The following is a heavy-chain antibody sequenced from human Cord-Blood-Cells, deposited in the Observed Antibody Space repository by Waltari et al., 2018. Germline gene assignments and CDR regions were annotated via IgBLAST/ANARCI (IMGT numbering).Heavy chain of an antibody. D-gene: IGHD1-1*01. J-gene: IGHJ5*02. CDR2: LYHSGST. CDR3: AREGERGWFDP. V-gene: IGHV4-38-2*02. Sequence: QVQLQESGPGLVKPSETLSLTCAVSGYYISTGYSWGWIRQPPGKGLEWIGCLYHSGSTYYNPSLKSRVTISVDTSKNQFSLKLSSVTAADTAVYYCAREGERGWFDPWGQGTLVTVSS. CDR1: GYYISTGYS.